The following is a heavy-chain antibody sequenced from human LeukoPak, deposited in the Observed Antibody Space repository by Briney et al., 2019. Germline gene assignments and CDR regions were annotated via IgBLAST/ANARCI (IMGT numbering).Heavy chain of an antibody. CDR2: INSDGNYT. J-gene: IGHJ4*02. Sequence: GGSLRLFCAASGFTFSSYWMNWVRQAPGKGLVWVSRINSDGNYTTYADSVKGRFTISRDNAKNTLSLQMNSLRAEDTAVYYCAREYSSGWTSDYWGQGTLVTVSS. CDR3: AREYSSGWTSDY. D-gene: IGHD6-19*01. CDR1: GFTFSSYW. V-gene: IGHV3-74*01.